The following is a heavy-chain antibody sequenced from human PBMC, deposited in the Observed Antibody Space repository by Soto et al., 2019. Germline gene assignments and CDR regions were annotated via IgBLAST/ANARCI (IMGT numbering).Heavy chain of an antibody. V-gene: IGHV1-3*01. CDR2: INAGNGNT. J-gene: IGHJ4*02. CDR1: GYTFTSYA. Sequence: ASVKVSCKASGYTFTSYAMHWVRQAPGQRLEWMGWINAGNGNTKYSQKFQGRVTITRDTSASTAYMKLSSLRSEDTAVYYCARRLAPYYFDYWGQGTLVTVSS. CDR3: ARRLAPYYFDY. D-gene: IGHD6-19*01.